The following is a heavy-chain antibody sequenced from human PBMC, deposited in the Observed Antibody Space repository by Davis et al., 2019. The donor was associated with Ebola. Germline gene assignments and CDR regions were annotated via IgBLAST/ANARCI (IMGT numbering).Heavy chain of an antibody. CDR3: AVEWFGELVGY. Sequence: GESLKISCSASGFTFSSYAMHWVRQAPGTGLEYVSAISSNGGSTYYADSVKGRFTISRDNSKNTLYLQMNSLRAEDTAVYYCAVEWFGELVGYWGQGTLVTVSS. CDR1: GFTFSSYA. CDR2: ISSNGGST. J-gene: IGHJ4*02. V-gene: IGHV3-64*04. D-gene: IGHD3-10*01.